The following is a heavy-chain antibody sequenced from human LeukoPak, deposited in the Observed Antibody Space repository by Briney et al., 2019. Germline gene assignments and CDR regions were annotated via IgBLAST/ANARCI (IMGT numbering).Heavy chain of an antibody. CDR1: GYTFTSYY. D-gene: IGHD4-17*01. CDR3: AITVTTLRLPRPVDYYYYYMDV. CDR2: IIPIFGTA. Sequence: SVKVSCKASGYTFTSYYMHWVRQAPGQGLEWMGRIIPIFGTANYAQKFQGRVTITTDESTSTAYMELSSLRSEDTAVYYCAITVTTLRLPRPVDYYYYYMDVWGKGTTVTVSS. V-gene: IGHV1-69*05. J-gene: IGHJ6*03.